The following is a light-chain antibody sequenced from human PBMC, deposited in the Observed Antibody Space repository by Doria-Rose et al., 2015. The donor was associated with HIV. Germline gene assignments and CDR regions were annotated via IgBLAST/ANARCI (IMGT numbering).Light chain of an antibody. CDR3: QQRSNWPPIFT. Sequence: SLSPGERATLSCRASQSVSSNLAWYQQKPGQAPRLLIYDASNRATGIPARFSGSGSGTDFTLTISSLEPEDFAVYFCQQRSNWPPIFTFGPGTIVDI. CDR1: QSVSSN. J-gene: IGKJ3*01. CDR2: DAS. V-gene: IGKV3-11*01.